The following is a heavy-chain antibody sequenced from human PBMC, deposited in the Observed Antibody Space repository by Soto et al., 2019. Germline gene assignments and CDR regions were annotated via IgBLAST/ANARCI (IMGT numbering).Heavy chain of an antibody. CDR1: GFTFDDYA. CDR3: AKAAWNYYGSGGFDY. V-gene: IGHV3-9*01. CDR2: ISWNSGSI. Sequence: EVQLVESGGGLVQPGGSLRLSCAASGFTFDDYAMHWVRQAPGKGLEWVSGISWNSGSIGYADSVKGRFTISRDNAKNSLYLQMNSLRAEDTALYYCAKAAWNYYGSGGFDYWGQGTLVTVSS. J-gene: IGHJ4*02. D-gene: IGHD3-10*01.